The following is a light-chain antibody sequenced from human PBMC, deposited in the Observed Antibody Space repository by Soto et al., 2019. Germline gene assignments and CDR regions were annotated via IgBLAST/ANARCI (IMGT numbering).Light chain of an antibody. CDR3: SSYAGRITLV. V-gene: IGLV2-23*01. CDR1: RSDVGGYNL. J-gene: IGLJ2*01. CDR2: DDN. Sequence: QSGLTQTASVSGSPGQSITMSCTGSRSDVGGYNLVSWYQQHPGKAPKLLISDDNKRPSGVSDRFSGSKSGNTASLTISGLQAEDEADYYCSSYAGRITLVFGGGTKLTVL.